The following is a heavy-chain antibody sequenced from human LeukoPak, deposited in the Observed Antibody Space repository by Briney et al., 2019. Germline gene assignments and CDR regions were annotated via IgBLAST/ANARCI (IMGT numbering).Heavy chain of an antibody. V-gene: IGHV4-59*08. D-gene: IGHD5-24*01. Sequence: PSETLSLTCTVSGGSISSYYWTWIRQPPGKGLEWIGYIYYSGSTNYNPSLESRVTISVDTSKNQFSLKLSSVTAADTAVYYCARLTRDGYNWVFDYWGQGTLVAVSS. CDR2: IYYSGST. J-gene: IGHJ4*02. CDR3: ARLTRDGYNWVFDY. CDR1: GGSISSYY.